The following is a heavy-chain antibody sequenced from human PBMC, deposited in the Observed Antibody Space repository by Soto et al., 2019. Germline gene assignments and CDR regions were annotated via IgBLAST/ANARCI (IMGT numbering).Heavy chain of an antibody. CDR3: ARILAARGWFDP. CDR1: GGSISSYY. D-gene: IGHD6-6*01. V-gene: IGHV4-59*01. Sequence: WETLSLTCTVSGGSISSYYWSWIRQPPGKGLEWIGYIYYSGSTNYNPSLKSRVTISVDTSKNQFSLKLSSVTAADTAVYYCARILAARGWFDPWGQGTLVTVSS. J-gene: IGHJ5*02. CDR2: IYYSGST.